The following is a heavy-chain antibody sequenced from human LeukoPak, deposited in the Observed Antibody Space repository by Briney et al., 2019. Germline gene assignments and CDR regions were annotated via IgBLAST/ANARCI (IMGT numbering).Heavy chain of an antibody. V-gene: IGHV3-48*01. Sequence: GGSLRLSCAVSGFTFSRYCLRWVRQAPGKGLEWIAYITPSGNNKYYSDSVKGRFTISRDNAKNSVYLQMDSLRAEDTAVYYCARDPSTWNGYSDYWGQGTLVTVSS. CDR2: ITPSGNNK. CDR3: ARDPSTWNGYSDY. D-gene: IGHD3-3*01. J-gene: IGHJ4*02. CDR1: GFTFSRYC.